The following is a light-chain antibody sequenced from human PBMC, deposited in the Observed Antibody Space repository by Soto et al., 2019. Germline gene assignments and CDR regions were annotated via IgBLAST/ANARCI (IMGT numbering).Light chain of an antibody. CDR2: DVS. Sequence: QSALTQPASVSGSPGQSITISCTGTSSDVGAYKYVSWYQHDSGTAPKLIIYDVSSRPSGVSNRFSGSKSGNTASLTISGLQAEDEADYYCSSYTSSSTLVLGGGTKLTVL. CDR1: SSDVGAYKY. CDR3: SSYTSSSTLV. J-gene: IGLJ2*01. V-gene: IGLV2-14*03.